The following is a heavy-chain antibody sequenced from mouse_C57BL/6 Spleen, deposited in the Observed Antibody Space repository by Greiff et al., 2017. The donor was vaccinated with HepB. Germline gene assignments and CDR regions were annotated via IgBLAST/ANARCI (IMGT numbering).Heavy chain of an antibody. Sequence: QVQLQQSGAELVRPGASVTLSCKASGYTFTDYEMHWVKQTPVHGLEWIGAIDPETGGTAYNQKFKGKAILTADKSSSTAYMELRSLTSEDSAVYYCTRYGAIYSFAYWGQGTLVTVSA. CDR2: IDPETGGT. D-gene: IGHD2-1*01. V-gene: IGHV1-15*01. J-gene: IGHJ3*01. CDR3: TRYGAIYSFAY. CDR1: GYTFTDYE.